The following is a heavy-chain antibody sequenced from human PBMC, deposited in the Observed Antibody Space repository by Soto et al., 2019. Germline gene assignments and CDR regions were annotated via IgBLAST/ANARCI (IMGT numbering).Heavy chain of an antibody. CDR1: GGLFSSYP. CDR2: IIPVFKTP. Sequence: GASVKVSCKATGGLFSSYPISWVRQAPGQGLEWMGGIIPVFKTPYYTQKFKGRVTITDDESANTAYMELRILRSEDTAIYYCARGGSGYTWFNEFWGQGTLANDS. D-gene: IGHD3-22*01. CDR3: ARGGSGYTWFNEF. J-gene: IGHJ4*01. V-gene: IGHV1-69*13.